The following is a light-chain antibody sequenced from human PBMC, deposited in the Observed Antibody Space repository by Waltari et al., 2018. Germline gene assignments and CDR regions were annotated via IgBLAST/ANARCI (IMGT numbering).Light chain of an antibody. CDR3: QHLNSHPLI. Sequence: IQLTQSPSSLSASVGDRVTITCRASRGISNYLAWYQQRPGKAPNLLIYGSSTLQTGVPSRFSGSGSGTDFTLTISSLQPEDFATYYCQHLNSHPLIFGQGTRLDIK. CDR2: GSS. V-gene: IGKV1-9*01. CDR1: RGISNY. J-gene: IGKJ5*01.